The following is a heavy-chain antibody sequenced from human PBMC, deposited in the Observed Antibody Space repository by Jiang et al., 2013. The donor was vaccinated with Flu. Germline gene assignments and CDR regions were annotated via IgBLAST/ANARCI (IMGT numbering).Heavy chain of an antibody. CDR1: GGSISNSNYY. CDR2: IYYRGNT. J-gene: IGHJ4*02. D-gene: IGHD2-15*01. Sequence: LLKPSETLSLTCTVSGGSISNSNYYWGWIRQSPGQGLEWVASIYYRGNTYYNPSLRGRVTISVDTSKGQFSLKVDSVTAADTAVYYCARENRYFEVVAATTDYWGQGTLVTVSS. CDR3: ARENRYFEVVAATTDY. V-gene: IGHV4-39*07.